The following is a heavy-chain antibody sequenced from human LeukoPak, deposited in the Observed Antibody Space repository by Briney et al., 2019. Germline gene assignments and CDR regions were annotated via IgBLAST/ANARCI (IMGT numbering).Heavy chain of an antibody. V-gene: IGHV4-61*02. CDR1: GGSISSGSYY. J-gene: IGHJ4*02. CDR2: IYTSGST. Sequence: ASETLCLTCTVSGGSISSGSYYWSWIRQPAGKGLEWIGRIYTSGSTNYNPSLKSRDTISVDTSKDQFSLKLSSVTAADTAVYYCASESGSYSYWGQGTLVTVSS. D-gene: IGHD1-26*01. CDR3: ASESGSYSY.